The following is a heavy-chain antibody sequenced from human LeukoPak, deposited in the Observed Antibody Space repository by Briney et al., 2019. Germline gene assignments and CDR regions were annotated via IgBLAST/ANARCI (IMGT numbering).Heavy chain of an antibody. CDR2: IRYDGSNK. J-gene: IGHJ2*01. CDR3: AKDWGIAAVASQWFFDL. D-gene: IGHD6-13*01. CDR1: GFTFSGYG. Sequence: PGGSLRLSCAASGFTFSGYGMHWVRQAPGKGLEWVAFIRYDGSNKYYADSVKGRFTISRDNSKNTLYLQMDSLRVEDTAVYFCAKDWGIAAVASQWFFDLWGRGTLVTVSS. V-gene: IGHV3-30*02.